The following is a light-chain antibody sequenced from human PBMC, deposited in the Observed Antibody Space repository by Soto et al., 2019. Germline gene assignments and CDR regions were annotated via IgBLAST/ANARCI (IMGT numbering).Light chain of an antibody. CDR1: QSISSY. Sequence: DIQMTQSPYSLSASVGDRVTITCRASQSISSYLNWYQQTPGKPPKLLIYAVSSFQSGVPSRFSGSGSWTDFSLTITSLQPEDFATDYRQQTYSTPRTFGQGTKVEIK. CDR2: AVS. V-gene: IGKV1-39*01. J-gene: IGKJ1*01. CDR3: QQTYSTPRT.